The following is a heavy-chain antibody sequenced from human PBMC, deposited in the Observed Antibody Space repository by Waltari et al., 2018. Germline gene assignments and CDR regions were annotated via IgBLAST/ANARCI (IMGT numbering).Heavy chain of an antibody. Sequence: QVQLHESGPGLVKSSETLSLTCAVSGYSISSGYYWGWIRQPPGNGLEWIGTIYQSGSTYYNPSLKSRITISLDTSKNQFSLKLNSVTAADTAVYYCARHQVGGRDFEYWGQGTLVTVSS. CDR1: GYSISSGYY. CDR3: ARHQVGGRDFEY. J-gene: IGHJ4*02. CDR2: IYQSGST. D-gene: IGHD1-26*01. V-gene: IGHV4-38-2*01.